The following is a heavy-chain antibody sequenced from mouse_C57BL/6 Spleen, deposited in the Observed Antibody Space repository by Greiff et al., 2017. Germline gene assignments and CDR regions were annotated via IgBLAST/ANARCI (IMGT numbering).Heavy chain of an antibody. V-gene: IGHV1-72*01. CDR2: IDPNSGGT. CDR1: GYTFTSYW. J-gene: IGHJ4*01. CDR3: ASGGAQAPYYYAMDY. D-gene: IGHD3-2*02. Sequence: QVQLQQPGAELVKPGASVKLSCKASGYTFTSYWMHWVKQRPGRGLGWIGRIDPNSGGTKYNEKFKSKATLTVDKPSSTAYMQLSSLTSEDSAVYYCASGGAQAPYYYAMDYWGQGTSVTVSS.